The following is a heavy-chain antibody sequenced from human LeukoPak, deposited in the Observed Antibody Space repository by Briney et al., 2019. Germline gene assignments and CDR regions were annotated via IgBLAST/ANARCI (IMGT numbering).Heavy chain of an antibody. D-gene: IGHD2-15*01. J-gene: IGHJ4*02. V-gene: IGHV4-59*01. Sequence: SETLSLTCTVSGGSISSYYWSWIRQPPGKGLEWIGYIYHSGTTNNNPSLKSRVTISIDTSKKQFSLKLSSVTAADTAIYYCARRFGSGDYFDYWGQGTLVTVSS. CDR2: IYHSGTT. CDR3: ARRFGSGDYFDY. CDR1: GGSISSYY.